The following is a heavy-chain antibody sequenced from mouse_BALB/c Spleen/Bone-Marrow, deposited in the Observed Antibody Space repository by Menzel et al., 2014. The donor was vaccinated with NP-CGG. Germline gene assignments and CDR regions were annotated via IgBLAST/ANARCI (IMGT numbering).Heavy chain of an antibody. CDR3: TRSGYYGYGWYFDV. D-gene: IGHD1-2*01. CDR1: GYTFTNYF. CDR2: INPSNDTP. J-gene: IGHJ1*01. Sequence: QVQLQQSGAELVKPGASVKLSCRASGYTFTNYFVYWVKQRPGQGLEWIGEINPSNDTPNFNEKFKSKATLTVDKSSSTAYMQLSSLTSEDSAVYYCTRSGYYGYGWYFDVWGAGTTVTVSS. V-gene: IGHV1S81*02.